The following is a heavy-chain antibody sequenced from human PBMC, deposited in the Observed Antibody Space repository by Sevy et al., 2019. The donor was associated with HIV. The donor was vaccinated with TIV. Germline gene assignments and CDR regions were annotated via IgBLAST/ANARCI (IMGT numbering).Heavy chain of an antibody. CDR2: INNDGSKR. D-gene: IGHD3-10*01. J-gene: IGHJ3*02. CDR1: GFTFGNYW. Sequence: GGSLRLSCAASGFTFGNYWMHWVRQAPGTGLVWISRINNDGSKRNYADSVKGRFTTSRANAKNTLYLQMSSLRAEDTAVYHCGREIISMVPGVPDAFDIWGQWTMVTVSS. CDR3: GREIISMVPGVPDAFDI. V-gene: IGHV3-74*01.